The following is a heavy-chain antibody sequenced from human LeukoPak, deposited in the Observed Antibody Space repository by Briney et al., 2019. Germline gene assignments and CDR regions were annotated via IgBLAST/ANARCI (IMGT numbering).Heavy chain of an antibody. CDR2: IIPIFGTA. D-gene: IGHD6-13*01. J-gene: IGHJ1*01. Sequence: GASVKVSCKASGGTFSSYAISWVRQAPGQGLEWMGRIIPIFGTANYAQKFQGRVTITTDESTSTAYMELSSLRSEDTAVYYCAARMAAAGHAEYFQHWGQGTLITVSS. CDR3: AARMAAAGHAEYFQH. CDR1: GGTFSSYA. V-gene: IGHV1-69*05.